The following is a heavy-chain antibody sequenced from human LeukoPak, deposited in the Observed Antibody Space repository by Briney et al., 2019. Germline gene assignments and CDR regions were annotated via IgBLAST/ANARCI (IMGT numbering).Heavy chain of an antibody. CDR2: ISAYNGNT. CDR3: ARDRMNYYDSSGPSFFGN. V-gene: IGHV1-18*01. CDR1: GYTFTSYG. J-gene: IGHJ4*02. D-gene: IGHD3-22*01. Sequence: GASVKVSCKASGYTFTSYGISWVRQAPGQGLEWMGWISAYNGNTNYAQKLQGRVTMTTDTSTSTAYMELRSLRSDDTAVYYCARDRMNYYDSSGPSFFGNWGQGTLVTVSS.